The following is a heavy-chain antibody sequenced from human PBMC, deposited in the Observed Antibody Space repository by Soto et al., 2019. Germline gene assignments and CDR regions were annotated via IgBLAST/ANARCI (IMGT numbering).Heavy chain of an antibody. CDR2: ISYDGSNK. D-gene: IGHD6-6*01. J-gene: IGHJ4*02. V-gene: IGHV3-30*04. Sequence: GGSLRLSCAASGFTFSSYAMHWVRQAPGKGLEWVAVISYDGSNKYYADSVKGRFTISRDNSKNTLYLQMNSLRAEDTAVYSCARDSGSSSSLLDYWGQGTLVTVSS. CDR1: GFTFSSYA. CDR3: ARDSGSSSSLLDY.